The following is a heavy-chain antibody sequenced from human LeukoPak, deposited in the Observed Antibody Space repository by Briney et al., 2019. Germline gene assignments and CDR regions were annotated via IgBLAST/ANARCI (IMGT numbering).Heavy chain of an antibody. CDR3: AREGSGWYWFDP. CDR2: IFYSGST. CDR1: GGSISTSSYY. V-gene: IGHV4-39*07. D-gene: IGHD6-19*01. J-gene: IGHJ5*02. Sequence: SETLSLTCTVSGGSISTSSYYWGWVRQPPGKGLEWIGNIFYSGSTYYSPSLKSRVTISLDTSKNQFSLKLSSVTAADTAVYYCAREGSGWYWFDPWGQGTLVTVSS.